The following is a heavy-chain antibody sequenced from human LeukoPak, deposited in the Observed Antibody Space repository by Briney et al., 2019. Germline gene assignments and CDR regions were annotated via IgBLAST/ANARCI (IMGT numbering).Heavy chain of an antibody. Sequence: AGGSLRLSCAASGFTFVAYAMHWVRQAPGKGLGWVPVIWYDGSNKYYADSVKGRFTISRDNSKNTLYLQMNSLRAEDTAVYYCARSYYYDSSHTVDYWGQGTLVTVSS. CDR1: GFTFVAYA. J-gene: IGHJ4*02. CDR3: ARSYYYDSSHTVDY. V-gene: IGHV3-33*01. CDR2: IWYDGSNK. D-gene: IGHD3-22*01.